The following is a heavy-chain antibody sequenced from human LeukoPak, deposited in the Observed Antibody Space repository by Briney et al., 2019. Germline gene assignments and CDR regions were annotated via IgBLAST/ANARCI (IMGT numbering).Heavy chain of an antibody. CDR1: GGSISSDDSS. D-gene: IGHD6-13*01. Sequence: PSETLSLTCTVSGGSISSDDSSWSWIRQPPGKGLEWIGYLYYSGITFYNPSLRSRVTISPDMSRNQFSLKLSSVTAADTAVSYCARVGLSSSWYRPANWFDPWGQGTLVIVSS. CDR2: LYYSGIT. V-gene: IGHV4-30-4*07. J-gene: IGHJ5*02. CDR3: ARVGLSSSWYRPANWFDP.